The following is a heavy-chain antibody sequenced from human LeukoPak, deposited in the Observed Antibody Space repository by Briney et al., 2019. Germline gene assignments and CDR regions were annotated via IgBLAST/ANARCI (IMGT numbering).Heavy chain of an antibody. V-gene: IGHV3-48*03. CDR2: ISSSGSTI. J-gene: IGHJ4*02. CDR3: ASSTPLTSFDY. CDR1: GFTFSSYE. D-gene: IGHD3-10*01. Sequence: PGGSLRLSCAASGFTFSSYEMNWVRQAPGKGLEWVSYISSSGSTIYYADSVKGRFTISRDNAKNSLYLQMNSLRAEDTAVYYCASSTPLTSFDYWCQGTLVTVSS.